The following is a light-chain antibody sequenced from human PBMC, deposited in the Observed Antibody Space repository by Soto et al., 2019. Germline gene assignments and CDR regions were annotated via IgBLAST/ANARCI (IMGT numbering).Light chain of an antibody. Sequence: QSALTQPASVSGSPGQSITISCTGTSSDVGSYNLVSWYQQHPGNAPKLMIFETTKRPSGVSNRFSGSKSGNTASLTISGLLAEDEADYYCSSHAGGTTVLFGGGTKVTVL. CDR3: SSHAGGTTVL. V-gene: IGLV2-23*01. J-gene: IGLJ2*01. CDR2: ETT. CDR1: SSDVGSYNL.